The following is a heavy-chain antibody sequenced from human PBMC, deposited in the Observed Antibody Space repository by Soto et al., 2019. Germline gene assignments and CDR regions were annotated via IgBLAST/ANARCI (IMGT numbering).Heavy chain of an antibody. CDR3: ARRSGRSGWYGWFDP. CDR2: INPNSGGT. CDR1: GYSFTSYY. V-gene: IGHV1-2*04. Sequence: ASVKVSCKASGYSFTSYYMHWVRQAPGQGLEWMGWINPNSGGTNYAQKFQGWVTMTRDTSISTACMELSRLRSDDTAVYYCARRSGRSGWYGWFDPWGQGTLVTVSS. D-gene: IGHD6-19*01. J-gene: IGHJ5*02.